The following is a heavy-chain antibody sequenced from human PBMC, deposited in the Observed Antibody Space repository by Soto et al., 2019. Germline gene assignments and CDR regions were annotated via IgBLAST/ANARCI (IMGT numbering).Heavy chain of an antibody. J-gene: IGHJ6*02. D-gene: IGHD2-2*02. CDR3: ARASVRICSSTSCYTEPRGMDV. CDR2: IDADGSST. V-gene: IGHV3-74*01. Sequence: GGSLRLSXGASAFTFSSYWMHWVRQAPGKGLVWVSRIDADGSSTSYADSVKGRFTISRDNAKNTLYLQLNSLRAEDTAVYYCARASVRICSSTSCYTEPRGMDVWGQGTTVTVSS. CDR1: AFTFSSYW.